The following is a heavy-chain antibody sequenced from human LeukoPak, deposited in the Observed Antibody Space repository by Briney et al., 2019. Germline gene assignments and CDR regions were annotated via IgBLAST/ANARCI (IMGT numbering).Heavy chain of an antibody. V-gene: IGHV1-69*13. CDR1: GGTFSSYA. Sequence: ASLKVSCKASGGTFSSYATSCVRQAPGQRLKWMGGIFPIFGTANYAQKFQGRVTLTADASTSTAYMELSSLRSEDTAVYYCASIAIKPYWGQGTLVTVSS. J-gene: IGHJ4*02. D-gene: IGHD3-16*02. CDR2: IFPIFGTA. CDR3: ASIAIKPY.